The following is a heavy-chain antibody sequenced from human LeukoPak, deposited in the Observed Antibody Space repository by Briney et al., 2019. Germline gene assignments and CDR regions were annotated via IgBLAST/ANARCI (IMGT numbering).Heavy chain of an antibody. CDR1: GGSISSYY. CDR2: IYYSGST. Sequence: SETLSLTYTVSGGSISSYYWSWIRQPPGKGLEWIGYIYYSGSTNYNPSLKSRVAISVDTSKNQFSLKLSSVTAADTAVYYCARSFGVTSHFDYWGQGTLVTVSS. D-gene: IGHD2-21*02. CDR3: ARSFGVTSHFDY. J-gene: IGHJ4*02. V-gene: IGHV4-59*01.